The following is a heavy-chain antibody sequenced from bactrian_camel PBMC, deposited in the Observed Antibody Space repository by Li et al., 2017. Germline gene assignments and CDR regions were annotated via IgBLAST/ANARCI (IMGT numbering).Heavy chain of an antibody. CDR2: YIDKYGTT. J-gene: IGHJ4*01. D-gene: IGHD3*01. Sequence: HVQLVESGGGSVQAGGSLRISCAAPGYNISRHCMGWVRQAPGPEVEEGVAYIDKYGTTTYAESVKGRFTISKDNAKHILYLQMNSLKPEDTALYYCALSSGSCYINSWRDPGIFDYWGQGTQVTVS. V-gene: IGHV3-2*01. CDR3: ALSSGSCYINSWRDPGIFDY. CDR1: GYNISRHC.